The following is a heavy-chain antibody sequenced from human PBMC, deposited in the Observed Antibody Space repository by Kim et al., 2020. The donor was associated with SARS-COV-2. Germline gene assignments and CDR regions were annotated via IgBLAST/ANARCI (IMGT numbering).Heavy chain of an antibody. CDR1: GYSISSGYY. Sequence: SETLSLTCTVSGYSISSGYYWGWSRQPPGKGLEWIGSIYHSGSTYYNPSLKSRVTISVDTSKNQFSLKLSSVTAADTAVYYCARDGGQLWVLYYFDYWG. D-gene: IGHD5-18*01. J-gene: IGHJ4*01. CDR2: IYHSGST. CDR3: ARDGGQLWVLYYFDY. V-gene: IGHV4-38-2*02.